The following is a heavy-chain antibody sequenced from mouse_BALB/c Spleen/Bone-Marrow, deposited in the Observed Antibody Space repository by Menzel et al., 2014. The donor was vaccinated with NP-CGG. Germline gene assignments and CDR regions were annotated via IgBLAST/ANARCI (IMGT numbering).Heavy chain of an antibody. Sequence: VTLKVSGAELVKPGASVKLSCTASGFNIKDTYMHWVKRRPEQGLEWIGRIDPANGNTKYDPKFQGKATITADTSSNTAYLQLSSLTSEDTAVYYCANYDYGWYFDVWGAGTTVTVSS. CDR2: IDPANGNT. CDR3: ANYDYGWYFDV. V-gene: IGHV14-3*02. D-gene: IGHD2-4*01. J-gene: IGHJ1*01. CDR1: GFNIKDTY.